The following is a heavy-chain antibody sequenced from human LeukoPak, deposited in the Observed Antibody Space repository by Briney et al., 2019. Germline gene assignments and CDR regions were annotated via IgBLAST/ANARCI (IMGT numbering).Heavy chain of an antibody. CDR1: GFTFSSYD. J-gene: IGHJ5*02. D-gene: IGHD2-2*01. CDR2: IGTAGDT. V-gene: IGHV3-13*01. Sequence: GGSLRLSCVASGFTFSSYDMHWVRQATGKGLEWVSAIGTAGDTFYPGSVKGRFTISRENANNSLYLQMNRLRAGDTAVYYCARGRAGRRYCSSTNCYQDWFDPWGQGTLVTVSS. CDR3: ARGRAGRRYCSSTNCYQDWFDP.